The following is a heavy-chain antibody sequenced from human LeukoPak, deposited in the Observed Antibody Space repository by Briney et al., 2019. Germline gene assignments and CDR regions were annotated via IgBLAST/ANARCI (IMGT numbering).Heavy chain of an antibody. CDR2: IYYSGSTSGST. V-gene: IGHV4-59*01. CDR3: ARDDGYCSSSSCNGMDV. CDR1: GGSISTSY. J-gene: IGHJ6*02. Sequence: SETLSLTCTVSGGSISTSYWTWIRQPPGKGLEWIGHIYYSGSTSGSTNYNPSLKSRVTLSLDTSKNHFSLQVRSVTAADTAVYYCARDDGYCSSSSCNGMDVWGHGTTVTVSS. D-gene: IGHD2-2*01.